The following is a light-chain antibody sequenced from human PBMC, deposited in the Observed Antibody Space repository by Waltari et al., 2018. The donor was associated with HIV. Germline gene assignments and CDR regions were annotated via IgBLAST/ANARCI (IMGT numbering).Light chain of an antibody. J-gene: IGKJ1*01. CDR1: KTINTN. CDR3: QQYSNWPRT. CDR2: GAS. V-gene: IGKV3-15*01. Sequence: IVMTQSPATLSVSPGERVTVSCRASKTINTNLAWYQQKPGQAPRLLIYGASTRDTGIPARFSGGGSGTEFTLTISSLQSEDFAIYYCQQYSNWPRTFGQGTQVEIK.